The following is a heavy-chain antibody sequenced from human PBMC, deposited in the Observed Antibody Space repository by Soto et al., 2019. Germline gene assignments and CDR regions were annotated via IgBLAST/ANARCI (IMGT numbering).Heavy chain of an antibody. D-gene: IGHD3-22*01. Sequence: SETLSLTCTVSGGSISSSSYYWGWIRQPPGKGLEWIGSIYYSGSTYYNPSLKSRVTISVDTSKNQFSLKLSSVTAEDTAVYYCAKFSRSSYYDSSAYHWGQGTLVTVSS. CDR2: IYYSGST. V-gene: IGHV4-39*07. J-gene: IGHJ4*02. CDR3: AKFSRSSYYDSSAYH. CDR1: GGSISSSSYY.